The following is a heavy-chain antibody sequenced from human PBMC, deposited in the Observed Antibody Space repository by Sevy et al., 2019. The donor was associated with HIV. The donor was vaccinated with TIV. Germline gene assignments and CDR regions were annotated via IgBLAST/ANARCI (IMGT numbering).Heavy chain of an antibody. V-gene: IGHV4-34*01. CDR3: ARGHSLITMVRGVMGDP. D-gene: IGHD3-10*01. CDR2: INHSGST. CDR1: GGSFSGYY. Sequence: SETLSLTCAVYGGSFSGYYWSWIRQPPGKGLEWIGEINHSGSTNYNPSLKSRVTISVDTSKNQFSLKLSSVTAADTAVYYCARGHSLITMVRGVMGDPWGQGTLVTVSS. J-gene: IGHJ5*02.